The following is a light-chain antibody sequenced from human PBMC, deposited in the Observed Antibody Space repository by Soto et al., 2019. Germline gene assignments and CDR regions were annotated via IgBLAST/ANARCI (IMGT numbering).Light chain of an antibody. CDR3: QKHNNWLRT. CDR2: AAS. Sequence: EIVMTQTPATLSVSPGERATLSCRASQSVSNNLAWYQQKPGQAPRLLIYAASTRATGIPARFSGSGSGTEFTLTISSLQSEDFAVYYCQKHNNWLRTFGQGTKVDI. V-gene: IGKV3-15*01. J-gene: IGKJ1*01. CDR1: QSVSNN.